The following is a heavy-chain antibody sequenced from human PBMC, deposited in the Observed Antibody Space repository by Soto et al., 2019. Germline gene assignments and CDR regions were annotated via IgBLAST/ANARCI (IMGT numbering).Heavy chain of an antibody. J-gene: IGHJ3*02. CDR3: ARHKGATGYSSGWYRGNAFDI. V-gene: IGHV4-39*01. D-gene: IGHD6-19*01. CDR1: GGSISSSSYY. CDR2: IYYSGST. Sequence: QLQLQESGPGLVKPSETLSLTCTVSGGSISSSSYYWGWIRQPPGKGLEWIGSIYYSGSTYYNPSLKSRVTISVDTSKNQFSLKLSSVTAADTAVYYCARHKGATGYSSGWYRGNAFDIWGQGTMVTVSS.